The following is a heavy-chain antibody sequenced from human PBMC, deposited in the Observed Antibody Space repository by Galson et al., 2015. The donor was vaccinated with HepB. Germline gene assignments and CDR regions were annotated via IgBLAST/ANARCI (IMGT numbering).Heavy chain of an antibody. CDR1: GFTFSSYA. Sequence: SLRLSCAASGFTFSSYAMSWVRQAPGKGLEWVSAISGSGGSTYYADSVKGRFTISRDNSKNTLYLQMNSLRAEDTAVYYCAKDLWAYDILTGYSRGDAFDIWGQGTMVTVSS. D-gene: IGHD3-9*01. CDR3: AKDLWAYDILTGYSRGDAFDI. CDR2: ISGSGGST. J-gene: IGHJ3*02. V-gene: IGHV3-23*01.